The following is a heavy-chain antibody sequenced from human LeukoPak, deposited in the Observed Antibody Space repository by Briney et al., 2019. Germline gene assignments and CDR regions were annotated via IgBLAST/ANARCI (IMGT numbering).Heavy chain of an antibody. CDR1: GYTFTSYA. J-gene: IGHJ6*02. D-gene: IGHD3-10*01. CDR3: ARAYYYGSGSYGYYYYGMDV. CDR2: MNPNSGNT. V-gene: IGHV1-8*03. Sequence: ASVKVSCKASGYTFTSYAMNWVRQAPGQGLEWMGWMNPNSGNTGYAQKFQGRVTITRNTSISTAYMELSSLRSEDTAVYYCARAYYYGSGSYGYYYYGMDVWGQGTTVTVSS.